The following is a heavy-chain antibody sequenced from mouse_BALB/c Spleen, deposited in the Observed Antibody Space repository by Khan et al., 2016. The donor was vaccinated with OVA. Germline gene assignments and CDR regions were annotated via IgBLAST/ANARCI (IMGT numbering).Heavy chain of an antibody. CDR2: INPSNGGT. J-gene: IGHJ3*01. Sequence: QVQLKQSGAELVKPGASVKISCKASGYSFTSYYMYWVKQRPGQGLEWIGGINPSNGGTHFNEKFKSKATLTVDKSSSTANMQLSSLTSEESAVYYCARSGYGNPFAFWGQGTLVTVSA. V-gene: IGHV1S81*02. CDR1: GYSFTSYY. CDR3: ARSGYGNPFAF. D-gene: IGHD2-1*01.